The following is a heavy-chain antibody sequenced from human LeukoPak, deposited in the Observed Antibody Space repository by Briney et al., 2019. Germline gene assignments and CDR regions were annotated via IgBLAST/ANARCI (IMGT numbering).Heavy chain of an antibody. Sequence: GGSLRLSCAASGFTFSDYWMSWVRQAPGKGLEWVANIKQGGSEKYYVDSVKGRFTISRDNAKNSLYLQMNSLRAEDTAVYYCARDCGGDCLMNDAFDIWGQGTMVTVSS. CDR1: GFTFSDYW. CDR2: IKQGGSEK. V-gene: IGHV3-7*01. CDR3: ARDCGGDCLMNDAFDI. D-gene: IGHD2-21*02. J-gene: IGHJ3*02.